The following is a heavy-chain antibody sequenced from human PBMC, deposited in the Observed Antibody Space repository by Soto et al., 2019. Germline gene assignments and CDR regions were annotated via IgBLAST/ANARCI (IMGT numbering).Heavy chain of an antibody. CDR3: ARQGMVSSGWYDLFDD. D-gene: IGHD6-19*01. CDR2: IYPGDSDT. Sequence: PGESLKISCKGSGYSFTSYWIGWVRQMPGKGLEWMGIIYPGDSDTRYSPSFQGQVTISADKSISTAYLQWSSLKASDTAIYYCARQGMVSSGWYDLFDDWGQGTLVNVSS. V-gene: IGHV5-51*01. CDR1: GYSFTSYW. J-gene: IGHJ4*02.